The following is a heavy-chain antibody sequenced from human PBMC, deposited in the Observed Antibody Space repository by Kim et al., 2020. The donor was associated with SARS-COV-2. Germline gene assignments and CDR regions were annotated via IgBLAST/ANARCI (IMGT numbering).Heavy chain of an antibody. Sequence: SETLSLTCAVYGGSFSGYYWSWIRQPPGKGLEWIGEINHSGSTNYNPSLKSRVTISVDTSKNQFSLKLSSVTAADTAVYYCARGSSSSGYYYYGMDVWGQGTTVTVSS. J-gene: IGHJ6*02. D-gene: IGHD6-6*01. CDR2: INHSGST. V-gene: IGHV4-34*01. CDR3: ARGSSSSGYYYYGMDV. CDR1: GGSFSGYY.